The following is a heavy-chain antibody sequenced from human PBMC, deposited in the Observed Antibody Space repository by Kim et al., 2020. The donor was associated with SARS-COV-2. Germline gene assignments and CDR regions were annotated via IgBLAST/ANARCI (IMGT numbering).Heavy chain of an antibody. CDR2: INPSGGST. D-gene: IGHD2-15*01. V-gene: IGHV1-46*01. Sequence: ASVKVSCKASGYTFTSYYMHWVRQAPGQGLEWMGIINPSGGSTSYAQKFQGRVTMTRDTSTSTVYMELSSLRSEDTAVYYCAIDLVGCSGGSCYFLMDVGGQGPTVTVPS. CDR3: AIDLVGCSGGSCYFLMDV. J-gene: IGHJ6*02. CDR1: GYTFTSYY.